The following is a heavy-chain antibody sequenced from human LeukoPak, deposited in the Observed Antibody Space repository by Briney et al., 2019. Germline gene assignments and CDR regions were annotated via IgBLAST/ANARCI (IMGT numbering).Heavy chain of an antibody. CDR3: ARVGRGYYDSSGYYPYYFDY. D-gene: IGHD3-22*01. Sequence: PSETLSLTCTVSGGSISSYYWSWIRQPPGKGLEWIGYIYYSGSTNYNPSLKSRVTISVDTSKNQFSLKLSSVTAADTAVYYCARVGRGYYDSSGYYPYYFDYWGQGILVTVSS. V-gene: IGHV4-59*08. CDR2: IYYSGST. J-gene: IGHJ4*02. CDR1: GGSISSYY.